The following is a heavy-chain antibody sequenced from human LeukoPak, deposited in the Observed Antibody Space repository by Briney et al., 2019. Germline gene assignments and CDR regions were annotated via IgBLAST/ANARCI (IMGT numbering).Heavy chain of an antibody. J-gene: IGHJ4*02. Sequence: GGSLRLSYAASGFTFSDYYMSWIRQAPGKGLEWVSYISSSGSTIYYADSVKGRFTISRDNAKNSLYLQMNSLRAEDTAVYYCARDRWEPVVVVPAAIAFWGQGTLVTVSS. CDR1: GFTFSDYY. CDR2: ISSSGSTI. V-gene: IGHV3-11*04. D-gene: IGHD2-2*01. CDR3: ARDRWEPVVVVPAAIAF.